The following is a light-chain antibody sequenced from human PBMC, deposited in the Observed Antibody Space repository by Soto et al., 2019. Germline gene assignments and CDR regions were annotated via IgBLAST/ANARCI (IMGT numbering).Light chain of an antibody. CDR2: DAS. Sequence: ETVLTQSPGTLSLSPGERASLSCRSSQSISSAYLSWYQQKPGQXPRLLIYDASNRATGIPARFSGSGSGTDFTLTISSLEPEDFAVYYCQHRRDFGQGTRLEIK. CDR3: QHRRD. J-gene: IGKJ5*01. CDR1: QSISSAY. V-gene: IGKV3-11*01.